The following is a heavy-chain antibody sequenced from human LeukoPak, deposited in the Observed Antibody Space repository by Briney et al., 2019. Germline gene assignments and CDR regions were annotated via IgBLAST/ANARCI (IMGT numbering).Heavy chain of an antibody. J-gene: IGHJ4*02. CDR3: ARELVQPRARQYRRPTGFDY. D-gene: IGHD3-16*02. CDR1: GFTFSSYS. Sequence: GGSLRLSCAASGFTFSSYSMNWVRQAPGKGLEWVSYISSSSSTIYYADSVKGRFTISRDNAKNSLYLQMNSLRAEDTAVYYCARELVQPRARQYRRPTGFDYWGQGTLVTVSS. CDR2: ISSSSSTI. V-gene: IGHV3-48*01.